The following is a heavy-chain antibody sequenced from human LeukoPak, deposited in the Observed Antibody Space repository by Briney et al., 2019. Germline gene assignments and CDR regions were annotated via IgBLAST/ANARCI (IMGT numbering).Heavy chain of an antibody. CDR3: ASGEASTTIFGVVINGMDV. CDR1: GGSISSGGYY. V-gene: IGHV4-31*03. D-gene: IGHD3-3*01. CDR2: IYYSGST. Sequence: PSQTLSLTCTVSGGSISSGGYYWSWIRQHPGKGLEWIGYIYYSGSTYYNPSLKSRVTISVDTPKNQFSLKLSSVTAADTAVYYCASGEASTTIFGVVINGMDVWGQGTTVTVSS. J-gene: IGHJ6*02.